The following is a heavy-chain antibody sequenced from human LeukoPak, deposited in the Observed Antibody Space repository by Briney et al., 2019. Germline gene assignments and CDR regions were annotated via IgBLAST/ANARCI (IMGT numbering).Heavy chain of an antibody. CDR1: GGSFSGYY. CDR3: ARGRLYYYGSGSYRPLDY. Sequence: SETLSLTCAVHGGSFSGYYWSWIRQPPGKGLEWIGEINHSGSTNYNPSLKSRVTISVDTSKNQFSLKLSSVTAADTAVYYCARGRLYYYGSGSYRPLDYWGQGTLVTVSS. CDR2: INHSGST. D-gene: IGHD3-10*01. V-gene: IGHV4-34*01. J-gene: IGHJ4*02.